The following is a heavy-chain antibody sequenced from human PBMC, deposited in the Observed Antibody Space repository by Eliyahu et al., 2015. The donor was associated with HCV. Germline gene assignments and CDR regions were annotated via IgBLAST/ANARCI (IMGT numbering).Heavy chain of an antibody. J-gene: IGHJ4*02. D-gene: IGHD6-6*01. V-gene: IGHV3-23*01. Sequence: EVQLLESGGGLVQPGGSLRLSCXASGFXFSSYAMSWVRQAPGKGLEWVSAISGSGGSTYYADSVKGRFTISRDNSKNTLYLQMNSLRAEDTAVYYCAKANLHPYSSSAWFFDYWGQGTLVTVSS. CDR3: AKANLHPYSSSAWFFDY. CDR2: ISGSGGST. CDR1: GFXFSSYA.